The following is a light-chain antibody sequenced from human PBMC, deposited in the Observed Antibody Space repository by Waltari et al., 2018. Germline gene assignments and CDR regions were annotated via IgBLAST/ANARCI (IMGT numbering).Light chain of an antibody. CDR2: DAS. CDR1: QSVSSNY. J-gene: IGKJ1*01. Sequence: FVLTQSPGTLSLSPGERVTLYCRASQSVSSNYLAWYQQKPGQAPRLLIYDASNRATGIADRFSGSGSGTDFTLTISRLEPEDVAVYYCQQYGRSPWTFGQGTKVEIK. CDR3: QQYGRSPWT. V-gene: IGKV3-20*01.